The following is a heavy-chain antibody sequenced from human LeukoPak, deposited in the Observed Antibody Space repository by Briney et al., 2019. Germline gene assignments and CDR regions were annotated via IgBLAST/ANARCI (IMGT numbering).Heavy chain of an antibody. D-gene: IGHD3-3*01. CDR2: IYYSGNT. V-gene: IGHV4-59*11. CDR3: ARVAGFYDYWSAYPYYFDY. J-gene: IGHJ4*02. Sequence: TPSETLSLTCTVSGGSISSHYWSRIRQPPGKRLEWIGKIYYSGNTDYNPSLNSRVTISIDTSRTQFSLRLRSVTAADSAVYYCARVAGFYDYWSAYPYYFDYWGPGTLVTVSS. CDR1: GGSISSHY.